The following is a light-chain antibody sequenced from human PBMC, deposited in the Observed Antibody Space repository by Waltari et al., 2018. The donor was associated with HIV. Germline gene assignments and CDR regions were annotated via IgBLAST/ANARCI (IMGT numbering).Light chain of an antibody. J-gene: IGKJ4*01. Sequence: EIVLTQSPAPLSLSPGERPTLPCRASQSVSSYLAWYQQKPGQAPRLLIYDASNRATGIPARFSGSGSGTDFTLTISSLEPEDFAVYYCQQRSNWPSLTFGGGTKVEIK. CDR1: QSVSSY. CDR3: QQRSNWPSLT. V-gene: IGKV3-11*01. CDR2: DAS.